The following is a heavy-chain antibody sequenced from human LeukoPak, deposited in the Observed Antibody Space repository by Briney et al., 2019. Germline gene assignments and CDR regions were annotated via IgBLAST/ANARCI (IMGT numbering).Heavy chain of an antibody. V-gene: IGHV3-30-3*01. J-gene: IGHJ4*02. D-gene: IGHD3-22*01. CDR1: GFTFSSYA. CDR2: ISYDGSNK. Sequence: PGGSLRLSCAASGFTFSSYALHWVRQAPGKGLEWVAVISYDGSNKYYADSVKGRFTISRDNSKNTLYLQMNSLRAEDTAVYYCSVNLDSSGYYFDYWGQGTLVTVSS. CDR3: SVNLDSSGYYFDY.